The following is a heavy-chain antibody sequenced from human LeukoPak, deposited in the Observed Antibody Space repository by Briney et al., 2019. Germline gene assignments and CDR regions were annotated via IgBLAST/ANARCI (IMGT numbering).Heavy chain of an antibody. D-gene: IGHD6-13*01. Sequence: GASVKVSCKASGYTFTTYGMNWVRQAPGQGLEWMGGIIPIFGTANYAQKFQGRVTITADKSTSTAYMELSSLRSEDTAVYYCASPTCGGIAAAGTGFICSWFDPWGQGTLVTVSS. J-gene: IGHJ5*02. CDR2: IIPIFGTA. V-gene: IGHV1-69*06. CDR1: GYTFTTYG. CDR3: ASPTCGGIAAAGTGFICSWFDP.